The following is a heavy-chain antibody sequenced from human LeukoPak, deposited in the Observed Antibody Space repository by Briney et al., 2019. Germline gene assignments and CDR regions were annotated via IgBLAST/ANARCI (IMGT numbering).Heavy chain of an antibody. CDR2: ISSSGSTI. V-gene: IGHV3-11*04. CDR1: GFTFSDYY. Sequence: GGSLRLSCAASGFTFSDYYMSWIRQAPGKGLEWVSYISSSGSTIYYADSVKGRFTISRDNSKNTLYLQMNSLRAEDTAVYYCARDGEWEPFSFDYGGQGPLVPVSS. CDR3: ARDGEWEPFSFDY. D-gene: IGHD1-26*01. J-gene: IGHJ4*02.